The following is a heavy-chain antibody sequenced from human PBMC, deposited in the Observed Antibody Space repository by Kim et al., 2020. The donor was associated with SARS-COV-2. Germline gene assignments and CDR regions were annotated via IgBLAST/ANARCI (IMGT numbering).Heavy chain of an antibody. CDR3: ARGQGKVYYYYGMDV. D-gene: IGHD3-10*01. V-gene: IGHV3-30*01. Sequence: DSGKGRFTISRDNSKNTLYLQMNSLRAEDTAVYYCARGQGKVYYYYGMDVWGQGTTVTVSS. J-gene: IGHJ6*02.